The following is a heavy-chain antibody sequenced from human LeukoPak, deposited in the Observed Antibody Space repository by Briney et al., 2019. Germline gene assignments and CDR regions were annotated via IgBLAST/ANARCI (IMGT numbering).Heavy chain of an antibody. V-gene: IGHV3-74*01. Sequence: PGGSLRLSCAASGFTFNRHWMQWVRQGPGKGLVWVSRINSDGSSTNYADSVKGRFTISRDNAKNTLYLQMNSLRAEDTAVYYCARDLRTPSDTNIAIDYWGQGTLVTVSS. CDR2: INSDGSST. CDR1: GFTFNRHW. J-gene: IGHJ4*02. D-gene: IGHD4-23*01. CDR3: ARDLRTPSDTNIAIDY.